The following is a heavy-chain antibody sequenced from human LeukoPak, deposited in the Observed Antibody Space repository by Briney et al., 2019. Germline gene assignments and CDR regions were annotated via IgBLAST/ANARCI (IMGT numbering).Heavy chain of an antibody. D-gene: IGHD6-13*01. Sequence: GGSLRLSCAASGFTFSTYGMLWVRQAPGQGPEWVALIRYDGSNKYYADSVKGRFTISRDNSKNTLYLQMNSLRAEDTAVYYCARDSEPGYSSSWNWGQGTLVTVSS. CDR3: ARDSEPGYSSSWN. J-gene: IGHJ4*02. V-gene: IGHV3-30*02. CDR2: IRYDGSNK. CDR1: GFTFSTYG.